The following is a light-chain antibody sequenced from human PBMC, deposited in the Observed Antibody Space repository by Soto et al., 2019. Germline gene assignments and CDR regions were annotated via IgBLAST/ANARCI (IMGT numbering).Light chain of an antibody. CDR3: QQGYNTPYT. J-gene: IGKJ2*01. Sequence: DIQMTQSPSSLSASVGDRVTITCRASQNINNYLNWYQQKPGKAPKFLIYAASSLQSGVPSRFSGSGSGTDFTLTISSLQPEDFATYYCQQGYNTPYTFGQGTKLEIK. V-gene: IGKV1-39*01. CDR2: AAS. CDR1: QNINNY.